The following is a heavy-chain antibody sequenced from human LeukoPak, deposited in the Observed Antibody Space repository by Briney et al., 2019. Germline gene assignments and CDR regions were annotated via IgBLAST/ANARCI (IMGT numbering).Heavy chain of an antibody. CDR1: RYTFTSYD. Sequence: ASVKASCKASRYTFTSYDINWVRQAIGQGLEWMGWMNPNSGNTGYAQKFQGRVTMTRNTSISTVYMELSSLRSEDTAVYYCARGVGEYGMDVWGQGTTVTVSS. D-gene: IGHD2-21*01. V-gene: IGHV1-8*01. J-gene: IGHJ6*02. CDR2: MNPNSGNT. CDR3: ARGVGEYGMDV.